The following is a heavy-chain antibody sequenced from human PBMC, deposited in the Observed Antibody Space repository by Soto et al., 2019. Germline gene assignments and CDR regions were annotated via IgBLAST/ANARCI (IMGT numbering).Heavy chain of an antibody. J-gene: IGHJ4*02. Sequence: SETLSLTCAVYGGSFSGYYWSWIRQPPGKGLEWIGEINHSGSTNYNPSLKSRVTISVDTSKNQFSLKLSSVTAADTAVYYCARQVGGYCSGGSCYSVDYWGQGTLVTVSS. V-gene: IGHV4-34*01. CDR1: GGSFSGYY. CDR2: INHSGST. CDR3: ARQVGGYCSGGSCYSVDY. D-gene: IGHD2-15*01.